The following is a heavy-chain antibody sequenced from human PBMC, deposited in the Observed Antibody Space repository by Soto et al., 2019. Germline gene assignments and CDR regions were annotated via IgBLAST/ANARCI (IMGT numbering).Heavy chain of an antibody. CDR1: GGSLGGYY. V-gene: IGHV4-34*01. CDR2: INHSGST. CDR3: ARGLRSWTYYFDY. J-gene: IGHJ4*02. Sequence: SETLSITCAVYGGSLGGYYWSWIRQPPGKGLEWIGEINHSGSTNNNPSLKSRVTISVDTSKNQFSLKLSSVTAADTAVYYCARGLRSWTYYFDYWGQG. D-gene: IGHD6-13*01.